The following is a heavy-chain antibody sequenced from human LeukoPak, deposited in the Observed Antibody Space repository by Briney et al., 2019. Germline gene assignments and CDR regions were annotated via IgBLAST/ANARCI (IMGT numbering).Heavy chain of an antibody. CDR2: MNPNSGNT. CDR3: ARGPKYGYCDFWSGSNIWFDP. CDR1: GYTFTSYD. J-gene: IGHJ5*02. V-gene: IGHV1-8*01. Sequence: GASVKVSCKASGYTFTSYDINWVRQATGQGLEWMGWMNPNSGNTGYAQKFQGRVTMTRNTSISTAYMELSSLRSEDTAVYYCARGPKYGYCDFWSGSNIWFDPWGQGTLVTASS. D-gene: IGHD3-3*01.